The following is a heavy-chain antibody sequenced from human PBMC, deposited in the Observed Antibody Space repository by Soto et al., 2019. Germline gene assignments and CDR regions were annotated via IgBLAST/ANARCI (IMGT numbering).Heavy chain of an antibody. J-gene: IGHJ6*02. Sequence: SETLSLTCTVSGGSINNGNSWSWVRQSPGRGLEWIGEIYYSGRTQYNPSLKSRISISVDNPKNQISLKLTSVTAADTARYYCAASYCSGGRCSAYAMDIWGQGTTVTVSS. V-gene: IGHV4-4*02. CDR3: AASYCSGGRCSAYAMDI. CDR1: GGSINNGNS. CDR2: IYYSGRT. D-gene: IGHD2-15*01.